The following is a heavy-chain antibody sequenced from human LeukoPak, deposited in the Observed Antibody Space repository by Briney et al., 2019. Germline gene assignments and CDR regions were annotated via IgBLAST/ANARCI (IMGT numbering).Heavy chain of an antibody. V-gene: IGHV3-30*03. CDR2: ISYDGSNK. CDR3: ARVGTSVKGDNWKLDEYFST. D-gene: IGHD1-20*01. J-gene: IGHJ1*01. CDR1: GFTFSSYG. Sequence: PGGSLRLSCAASGFTFSSYGMHWVRQAPGKGLEWVAVISYDGSNKYYADSVKGRFTISRDNSKNTLYLQMNSLRAEDTTVYYCARVGTSVKGDNWKLDEYFSTGARAPWSPSPQ.